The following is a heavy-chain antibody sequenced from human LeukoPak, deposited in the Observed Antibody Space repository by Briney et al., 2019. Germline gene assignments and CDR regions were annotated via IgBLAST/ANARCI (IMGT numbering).Heavy chain of an antibody. CDR3: ARDGPRSGYDLGHFDN. CDR1: GFTFSSYS. V-gene: IGHV4-4*07. Sequence: GSLRLSCAASGFTFSSYSFNWVRQPAGKGLEWIGRIYSTGRSDYNPSLKSRITMSVDTSKNQFSLKLSSVTAADTAVYYCARDGPRSGYDLGHFDNLGQGTLVTASS. CDR2: IYSTGRS. J-gene: IGHJ4*02. D-gene: IGHD5-12*01.